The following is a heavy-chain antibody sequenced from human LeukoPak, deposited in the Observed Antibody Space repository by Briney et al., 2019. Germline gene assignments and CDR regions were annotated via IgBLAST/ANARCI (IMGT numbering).Heavy chain of an antibody. Sequence: SETLSLTCTVSGGSISSYYWSWIRQPAGKGLEWIGRIYTSGSTNYNPSLKSRVTMSVDTSKNQFSLKLSSVTAADTAVYYCAATGPTLLWFGEEYYYGLDVWGQGTTVTVSS. V-gene: IGHV4-4*07. D-gene: IGHD3-10*01. CDR3: AATGPTLLWFGEEYYYGLDV. CDR2: IYTSGST. J-gene: IGHJ6*02. CDR1: GGSISSYY.